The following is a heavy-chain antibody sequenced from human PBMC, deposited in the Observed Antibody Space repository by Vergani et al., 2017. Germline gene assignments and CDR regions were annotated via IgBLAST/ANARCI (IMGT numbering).Heavy chain of an antibody. V-gene: IGHV4-61*02. CDR3: ARGSCLGGSCYKPLFDY. CDR1: GGSINSHNYY. CDR2: IHTSGST. J-gene: IGHJ4*02. D-gene: IGHD2-15*01. Sequence: QVQLQESGPGLVKPSQTLSLTCTVSGGSINSHNYYWSWIRQPAGKGLEWIGRIHTSGSTNYNPSLNSRVTMSEDTSKHQFSLNLTSVTAADTAVYFCARGSCLGGSCYKPLFDYWGQGILVTVSS.